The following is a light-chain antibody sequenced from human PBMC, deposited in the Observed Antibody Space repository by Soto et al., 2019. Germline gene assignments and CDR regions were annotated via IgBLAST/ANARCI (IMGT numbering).Light chain of an antibody. CDR2: AAS. V-gene: IGKV1-12*01. Sequence: DIQMTQSPSSVSASVGDRVTITCRASQGITNWLAWYQQKPGKAPKLLIYAASGLPSGVPSRFSGSGSGTDFTLTIISLQPEDFATYYCQQANSFPLTFGGGTKVDIK. CDR3: QQANSFPLT. CDR1: QGITNW. J-gene: IGKJ4*01.